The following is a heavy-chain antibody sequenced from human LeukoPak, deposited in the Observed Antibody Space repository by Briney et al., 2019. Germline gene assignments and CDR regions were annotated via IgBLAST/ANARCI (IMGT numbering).Heavy chain of an antibody. J-gene: IGHJ4*02. D-gene: IGHD2-8*01. V-gene: IGHV3-23*01. CDR3: AKDGLGYCTNGVCFSFDY. CDR2: ISGSGGST. Sequence: GGSLRLSCAASGFTFSSYAMSWVRQASGKGLEWVSAISGSGGSTYYADSVKGRFTISRDNSKNTLYLQMNSLRAEDTAVYYCAKDGLGYCTNGVCFSFDYWGQGTLVTVS. CDR1: GFTFSSYA.